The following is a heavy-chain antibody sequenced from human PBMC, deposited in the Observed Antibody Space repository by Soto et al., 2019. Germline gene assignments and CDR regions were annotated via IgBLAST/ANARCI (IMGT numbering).Heavy chain of an antibody. CDR2: IYYSGST. J-gene: IGHJ6*02. Sequence: PSETLSLTCTVSGGSISSGDYYWSWIRQPPGKGLEWIGYIYYSGSTYYNPSLKSRVTISVDTSKNQFSLKLSSVTAADTAVYYCARVGRPAYYYDSSGYYGWYYYYGMDVWGQGTTVTVSS. CDR1: GGSISSGDYY. D-gene: IGHD3-22*01. V-gene: IGHV4-30-4*01. CDR3: ARVGRPAYYYDSSGYYGWYYYYGMDV.